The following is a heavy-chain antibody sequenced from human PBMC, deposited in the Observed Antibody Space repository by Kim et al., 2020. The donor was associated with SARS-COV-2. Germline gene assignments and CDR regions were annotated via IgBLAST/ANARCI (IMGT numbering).Heavy chain of an antibody. CDR3: TRGRWELPH. D-gene: IGHD1-26*01. V-gene: IGHV3-49*02. Sequence: GTTEYAASVKGRFTISRDESKSIAYLQMNSLKTEDTAVYYCTRGRWELPHWGQGTLVTVSS. J-gene: IGHJ4*02. CDR2: GTT.